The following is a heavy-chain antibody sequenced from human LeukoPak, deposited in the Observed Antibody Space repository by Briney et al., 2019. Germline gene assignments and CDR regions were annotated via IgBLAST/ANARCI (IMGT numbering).Heavy chain of an antibody. CDR3: ARGGYYDFWSGLMDV. V-gene: IGHV3-33*01. CDR2: IWYEGSNK. CDR1: VFTFSSYG. Sequence: GRSLRLSCAASVFTFSSYGMHWVRQAPGKGREWGAVIWYEGSNKYYANSVKGRFTISRDNYKNTLYLQMNSLRAEDTAVYYCARGGYYDFWSGLMDVWGKGTTVTVSS. D-gene: IGHD3-3*01. J-gene: IGHJ6*04.